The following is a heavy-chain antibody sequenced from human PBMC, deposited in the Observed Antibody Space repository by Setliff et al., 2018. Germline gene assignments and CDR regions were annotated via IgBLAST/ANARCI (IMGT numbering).Heavy chain of an antibody. V-gene: IGHV3-72*01. CDR3: AREYYDSSGYHYFYYYMDV. J-gene: IGHJ6*03. Sequence: GGSLRLSCAASGFTFSSYSMNWVRQAPGKGLEWVGRTRNKAHSYTTEYAASVKGRFTISRDDSKNSLFLQMNSLKTEDTAVYYCAREYYDSSGYHYFYYYMDVWGKGTTVTV. CDR1: GFTFSSYS. CDR2: TRNKAHSYTT. D-gene: IGHD3-22*01.